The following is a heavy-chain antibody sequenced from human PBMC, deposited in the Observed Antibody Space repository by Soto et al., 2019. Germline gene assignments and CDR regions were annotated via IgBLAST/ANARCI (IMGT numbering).Heavy chain of an antibody. D-gene: IGHD3-22*01. J-gene: IGHJ4*02. CDR1: GGSISGRNW. Sequence: QVQLQESGPGLVKPSGTLSLTCVVSGGSISGRNWWSWVRQAPGKGLEWIGEGFHSGDTTYTPSLRSRVTISVDKSTNQFSLKLNSVTAADTAVYYCARLIYDSRLNYFYFDFWGQGALVTVSS. CDR3: ARLIYDSRLNYFYFDF. V-gene: IGHV4-4*02. CDR2: GFHSGDT.